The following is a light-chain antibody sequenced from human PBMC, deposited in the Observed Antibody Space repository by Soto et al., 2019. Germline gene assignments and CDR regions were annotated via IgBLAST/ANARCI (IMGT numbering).Light chain of an antibody. J-gene: IGKJ1*01. CDR1: QSLLHSNGYNY. V-gene: IGKV2-28*01. Sequence: DIVMTQSPLSLPVTPGEPASISCRSSQSLLHSNGYNYLDWYLQKPGQSPQLLIYLGSNRASGVPDRFSGSGSGTDFTLKISRVEAEDVGVYYCMQPLQSWTFCQGTKVEIK. CDR2: LGS. CDR3: MQPLQSWT.